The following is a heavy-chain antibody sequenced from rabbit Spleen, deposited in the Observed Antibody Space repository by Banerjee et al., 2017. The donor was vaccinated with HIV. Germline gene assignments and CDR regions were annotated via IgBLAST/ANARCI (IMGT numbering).Heavy chain of an antibody. CDR2: IYAGSSGTT. J-gene: IGHJ6*01. CDR1: GFDLSSYYY. D-gene: IGHD1-1*01. V-gene: IGHV1S40*01. Sequence: QSLEESGGGLVKPEGSLTLTCTASGFDLSSYYYMCWVRQAPGKGLEWIACIYAGSSGTTYFATWAKGRFTCSKTSSTTVTLQMTRLTAADTATYFCARDTSSSFSSYGMDLWGPGTLVTVS. CDR3: ARDTSSSFSSYGMDL.